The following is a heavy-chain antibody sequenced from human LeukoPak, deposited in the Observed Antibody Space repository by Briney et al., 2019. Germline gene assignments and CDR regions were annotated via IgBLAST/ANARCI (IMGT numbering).Heavy chain of an antibody. J-gene: IGHJ5*02. V-gene: IGHV4-34*01. Sequence: PSETLSLTCAVYGGSFSGYYWSWIRQPPGKGLEWIGEINHSGSTNYNPSLKGRVTISVDTSKNQFSLKLSSVTAADTAVYYCARVEVVPAGWFDPWGQGTPVTVSS. CDR2: INHSGST. CDR1: GGSFSGYY. D-gene: IGHD2-15*01. CDR3: ARVEVVPAGWFDP.